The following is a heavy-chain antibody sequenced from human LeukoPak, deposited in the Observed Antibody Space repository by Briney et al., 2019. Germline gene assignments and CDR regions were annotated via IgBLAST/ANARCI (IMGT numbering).Heavy chain of an antibody. Sequence: GGSLRLSCAASGFTFDDYAMHWVRQAPGKGLEWVSLISGDGGSTYYADSVKGRFTISRDNSKNSLYLQMNSLRTKDTALYYCAKDYGDYVVAFDIWGQGTMVTVSS. CDR3: AKDYGDYVVAFDI. D-gene: IGHD4-17*01. J-gene: IGHJ3*02. CDR2: ISGDGGST. CDR1: GFTFDDYA. V-gene: IGHV3-43*02.